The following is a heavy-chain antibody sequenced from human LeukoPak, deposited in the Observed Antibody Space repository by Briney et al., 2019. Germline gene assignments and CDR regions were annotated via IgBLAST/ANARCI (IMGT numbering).Heavy chain of an antibody. D-gene: IGHD2-2*01. V-gene: IGHV3-53*01. CDR1: GFTVSGNY. J-gene: IGHJ4*02. Sequence: PGGSLRLSCAGSGFTVSGNYMSWVRQAPGKGLEWVSVLYRGGDTYYADSVKGRFTISRDNSKNTLYLQMNSLRAEDTAVYYCARAGSTSRSYYFDYWGQGTLVTVSS. CDR2: LYRGGDT. CDR3: ARAGSTSRSYYFDY.